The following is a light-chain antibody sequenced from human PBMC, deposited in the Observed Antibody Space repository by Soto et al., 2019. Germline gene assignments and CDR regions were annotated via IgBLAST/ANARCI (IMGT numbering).Light chain of an antibody. Sequence: QPVLTQPPSVSGAPGQRVTISCTGSSSNIGAGYDVHWYQQLPGTAPKLLIYVNSNRPSGVPDRFSGSKSGTSASLAITGLQAEDEADYYCQSYDSSLSGPVVFGGGTKLTV. V-gene: IGLV1-40*01. CDR2: VNS. CDR1: SSNIGAGYD. CDR3: QSYDSSLSGPVV. J-gene: IGLJ2*01.